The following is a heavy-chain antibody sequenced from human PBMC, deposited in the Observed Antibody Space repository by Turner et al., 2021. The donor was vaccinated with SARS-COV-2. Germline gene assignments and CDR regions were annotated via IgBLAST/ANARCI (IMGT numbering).Heavy chain of an antibody. CDR1: GYTFSAYN. D-gene: IGHD6-19*01. V-gene: IGHV1-2*02. CDR3: ARVGGSGWYGS. CDR2: INPKSGNT. J-gene: IGHJ4*02. Sequence: QVHMVQSGTEVKKPGASVNASCETSGYTFSAYNIHWVRQAPGQGREWMAWINPKSGNTEFAQKFQGRVTVTRDMSISTAYMGLNNLRSDDTAVYYCARVGGSGWYGSWGQGTLVTVSS.